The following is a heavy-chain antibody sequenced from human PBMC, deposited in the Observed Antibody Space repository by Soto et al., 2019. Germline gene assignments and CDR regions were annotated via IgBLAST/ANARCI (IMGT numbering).Heavy chain of an antibody. CDR3: ASRERVDAFDV. V-gene: IGHV1-69*06. D-gene: IGHD1-26*01. J-gene: IGHJ3*01. CDR2: IVPIFGSI. Sequence: QVQLVQSGAEVKKPGSSVKVSCKAPGGTFSSYGITWVRQAPGQGLEWMGGIVPIFGSINLAQKFRGRLTITADKSTSTVYMELSSLTSEDTAVYYCASRERVDAFDVWGQGTMVTVSS. CDR1: GGTFSSYG.